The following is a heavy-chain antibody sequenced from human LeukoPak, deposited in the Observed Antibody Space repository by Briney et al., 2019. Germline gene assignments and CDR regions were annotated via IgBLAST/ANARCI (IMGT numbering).Heavy chain of an antibody. V-gene: IGHV3-23*01. Sequence: GGSLRLSCATSGFTFSTYAMSWVRQAPGKGLEWVSTISDSGRNTHYADSVKGRFTISRDNSQNTLYLQMNSLRAEDTALYYCARDVRSHIVVVVSAMFDYWGQGILVTVSS. CDR3: ARDVRSHIVVVVSAMFDY. J-gene: IGHJ4*02. CDR1: GFTFSTYA. CDR2: ISDSGRNT. D-gene: IGHD2-2*01.